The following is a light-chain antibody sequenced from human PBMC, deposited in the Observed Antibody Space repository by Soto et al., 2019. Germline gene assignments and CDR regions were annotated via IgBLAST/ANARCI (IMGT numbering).Light chain of an antibody. CDR3: QKYNTAPQT. CDR2: AAS. V-gene: IGKV1-27*01. J-gene: IGKJ1*01. Sequence: DIQMTHSPSSLSASVGDRVTITCRASQGIIDYLAWYQQKPGKVPKLLIYAASTLQSGVPSRFSGSGSGTDFTLTISSLQPEDVATYYCQKYNTAPQTFGPGTRVEIK. CDR1: QGIIDY.